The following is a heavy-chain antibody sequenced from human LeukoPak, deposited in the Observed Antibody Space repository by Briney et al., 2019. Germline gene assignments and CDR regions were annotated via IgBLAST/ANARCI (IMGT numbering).Heavy chain of an antibody. D-gene: IGHD3-16*02. Sequence: EASVKVSCKASGYTFTGYYMHWVRQAPGQGLEWMGWINPNSGGTNYAQKFQGRVTMTRDTSISTAYMELSRLRSDDTAVYYCARLPLIDYDYVWGSYRYYHPPRFDYWGQGTLVTVSS. CDR2: INPNSGGT. CDR3: ARLPLIDYDYVWGSYRYYHPPRFDY. V-gene: IGHV1-2*02. CDR1: GYTFTGYY. J-gene: IGHJ4*02.